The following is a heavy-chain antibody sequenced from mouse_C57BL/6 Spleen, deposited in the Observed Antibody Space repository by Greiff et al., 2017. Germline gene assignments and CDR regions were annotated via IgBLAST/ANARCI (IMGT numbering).Heavy chain of an antibody. CDR1: GYTFTSYW. D-gene: IGHD2-5*01. Sequence: VQLQQPGAELVKPGASVKLSCKASGYTFTSYWMHWVKQRPGRGLEWIGMIHPNSGSTNYNEKFKSKATLTVDKSSSTAYMQRSSLTSEDSAVYYCARDSNYGESYWGQGTTLTVSS. CDR3: ARDSNYGESY. J-gene: IGHJ2*01. V-gene: IGHV1-64*01. CDR2: IHPNSGST.